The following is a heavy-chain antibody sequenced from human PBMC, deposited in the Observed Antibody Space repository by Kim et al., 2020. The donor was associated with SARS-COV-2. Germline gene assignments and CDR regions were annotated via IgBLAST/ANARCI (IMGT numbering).Heavy chain of an antibody. V-gene: IGHV3-33*06. Sequence: DSVKGRFTISRDNSKNTLYLQMNSLRAEDTAVYYCAKEKNDEGYYYGMDVWGQGTTVTVSS. J-gene: IGHJ6*02. D-gene: IGHD1-1*01. CDR3: AKEKNDEGYYYGMDV.